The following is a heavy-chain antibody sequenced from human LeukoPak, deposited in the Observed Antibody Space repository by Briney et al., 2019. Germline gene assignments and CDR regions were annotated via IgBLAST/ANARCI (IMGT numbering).Heavy chain of an antibody. D-gene: IGHD6-13*01. J-gene: IGHJ4*02. CDR1: GGSISSSSYY. CDR3: ARRLAGTEDY. CDR2: IYYSGST. V-gene: IGHV4-39*01. Sequence: SEALSLTCTVSGGSISSSSYYWGWIRQPPGKGLEWIGSIYYSGSTYYNPSLKSRVTISIDTSKNQFSLKLSSVTAADTAVYYCARRLAGTEDYWGQGTLVTVSS.